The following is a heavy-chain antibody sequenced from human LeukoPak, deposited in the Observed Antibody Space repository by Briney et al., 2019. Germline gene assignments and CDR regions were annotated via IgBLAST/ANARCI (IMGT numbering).Heavy chain of an antibody. CDR1: GFTVSNNY. CDR2: IYSGGST. CDR3: ARGQAYALDI. J-gene: IGHJ3*02. Sequence: GGSLRLSCAASGFTVSNNYMSWVRQAPGKGLEWVSVIYSGGSTNYADSVKGRFTISRDNSKNTLYLQMNSLRAKDTAVYYCARGQAYALDIWGQGTMVTVSS. V-gene: IGHV3-53*01.